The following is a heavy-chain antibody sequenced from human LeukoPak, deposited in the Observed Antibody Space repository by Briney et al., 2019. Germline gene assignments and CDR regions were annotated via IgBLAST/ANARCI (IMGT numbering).Heavy chain of an antibody. CDR1: GFTFDDYA. CDR3: AKGGTGYYKYNWFDP. V-gene: IGHV3-9*01. Sequence: GRSLRLSCAGSGFTFDDYAMHWVRQAPGKGLEWVSGISWNSGSIGYADSVKGRFTISRDNAKNSLYLQMNSLRAEDTALYYCAKGGTGYYKYNWFDPRGQGTLVTVSS. CDR2: ISWNSGSI. J-gene: IGHJ5*02. D-gene: IGHD3-9*01.